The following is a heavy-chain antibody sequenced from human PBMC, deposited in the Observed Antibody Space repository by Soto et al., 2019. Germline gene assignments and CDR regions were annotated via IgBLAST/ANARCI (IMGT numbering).Heavy chain of an antibody. J-gene: IGHJ6*02. V-gene: IGHV1-18*01. CDR2: ISAYNGNT. D-gene: IGHD3-9*01. Sequence: QVQLVQSGAEVKKPGASVKVSCKASGYTFTSYGISWVRQAPGQGLEWMGWISAYNGNTNYAQKLQGRVTMTSDTSTSTAYMELRILRSDDTDVSSFARHGRYPIFRDYYGRDVWGQGTTVTVAS. CDR3: ARHGRYPIFRDYYGRDV. CDR1: GYTFTSYG.